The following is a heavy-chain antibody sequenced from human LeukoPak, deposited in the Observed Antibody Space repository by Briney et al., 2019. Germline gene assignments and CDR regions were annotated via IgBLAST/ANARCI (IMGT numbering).Heavy chain of an antibody. Sequence: GGSLRLSCATSGFTFSTYGMHWVRQVPGRGLEWVAFIRHDGSNKYSADSVKGQFTISRDNSKNTLYLQVNSLRAEYTAVYYCAKARGPHYARSGYYNTFDYWGQGTLVTVSS. V-gene: IGHV3-30*02. J-gene: IGHJ4*02. CDR1: GFTFSTYG. CDR3: AKARGPHYARSGYYNTFDY. D-gene: IGHD3-22*01. CDR2: IRHDGSNK.